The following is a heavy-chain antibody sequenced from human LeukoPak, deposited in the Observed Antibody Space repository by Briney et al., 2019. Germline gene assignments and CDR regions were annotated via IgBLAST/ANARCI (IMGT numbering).Heavy chain of an antibody. CDR2: IWYDGSNK. CDR3: VKDGDHYDSSGYYYSFDY. Sequence: GRSLRLSCAASGFTFSSYGMHWVRQAPGKGLEWVAAIWYDGSNKYYADSVKGRFTISRDNSKNTLYLQMNSLRAEDTAVYYCVKDGDHYDSSGYYYSFDYWGQGTLVTVSS. V-gene: IGHV3-33*06. CDR1: GFTFSSYG. D-gene: IGHD3-22*01. J-gene: IGHJ4*02.